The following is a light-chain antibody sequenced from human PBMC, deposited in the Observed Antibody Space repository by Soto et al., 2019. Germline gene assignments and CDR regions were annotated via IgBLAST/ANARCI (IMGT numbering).Light chain of an antibody. V-gene: IGKV3-20*01. CDR2: VAS. CDR3: QQYGSSPLT. CDR1: HSVSSSY. Sequence: EIVLTQSPGTLSLSPGERATLSCRASHSVSSSYLAWYQQKPGQAPRLLIYVASSRATGIPDRFSGSGSGTDFTLTISRLEPEDFALYYCQQYGSSPLTFGGGTKVEIK. J-gene: IGKJ4*01.